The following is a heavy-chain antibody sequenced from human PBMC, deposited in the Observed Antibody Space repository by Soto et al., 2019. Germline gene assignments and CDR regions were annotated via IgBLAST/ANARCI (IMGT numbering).Heavy chain of an antibody. CDR1: GYTFTSYD. D-gene: IGHD3-22*01. J-gene: IGHJ4*02. CDR3: ARDRMRYYDVGGRGPTDY. V-gene: IGHV1-8*01. Sequence: ASVKVSCKASGYTFTSYDINWVRQATGQGLEWMGWMNPNSGNTGYAQKFQGRVTMTRNTSISTAYMELSSLRSEDTAVYYCARDRMRYYDVGGRGPTDYWGQGSLVTVSS. CDR2: MNPNSGNT.